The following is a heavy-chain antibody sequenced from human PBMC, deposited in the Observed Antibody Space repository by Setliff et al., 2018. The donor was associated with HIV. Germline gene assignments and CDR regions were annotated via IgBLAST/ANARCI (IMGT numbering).Heavy chain of an antibody. V-gene: IGHV3-21*04. CDR3: AKGVKWLDP. J-gene: IGHJ5*02. D-gene: IGHD3-16*01. CDR2: ISSGGGYI. CDR1: GFTLNTYT. Sequence: GSLRLSCAASGFTLNTYTMVWVRQAPGKGLEWVSSISSGGGYIYYADSVKGRFNISRDNAKNSLYLQMNSLRAEDMALYYCAKGVKWLDPWGQGIQVTVSS.